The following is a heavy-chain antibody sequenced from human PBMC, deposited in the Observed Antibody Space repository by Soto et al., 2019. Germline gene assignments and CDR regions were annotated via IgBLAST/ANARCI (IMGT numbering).Heavy chain of an antibody. CDR2: IWYDGSEK. D-gene: IGHD1-1*01. J-gene: IGHJ4*02. CDR3: ARQSLGNIRLRGLDY. V-gene: IGHV3-33*01. CDR1: GFTFSDYG. Sequence: QLQLVESGGGVVQPGRSLRLSCAASGFTFSDYGMHWVRQAPGKGLEWVAVIWYDGSEKYYADSVKGRFTISRDNSKNTLDLQMNSLRAEDTAVYYCARQSLGNIRLRGLDYWGQGALVTVSS.